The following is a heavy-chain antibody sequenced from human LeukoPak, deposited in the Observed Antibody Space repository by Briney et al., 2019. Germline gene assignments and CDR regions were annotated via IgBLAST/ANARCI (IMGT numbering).Heavy chain of an antibody. J-gene: IGHJ4*02. D-gene: IGHD6-13*01. Sequence: GGSLRLSCAASGFIFSSYAMHWVRQAPGKGLEWVAFIRYDGSNKYYADSVKGRFTISRDNSKNTLYLQTNSLRPEDTAVYYCAKDRSSSNWYYFDYWGQGTLVTVSS. CDR2: IRYDGSNK. V-gene: IGHV3-30*02. CDR3: AKDRSSSNWYYFDY. CDR1: GFIFSSYA.